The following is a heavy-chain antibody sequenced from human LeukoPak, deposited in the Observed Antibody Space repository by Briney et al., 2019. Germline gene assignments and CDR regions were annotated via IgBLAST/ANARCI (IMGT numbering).Heavy chain of an antibody. CDR3: ARDHGGKMTTVTTLDY. Sequence: GGSLRLSCVASGFNFGDYYMNWIRQSPGKGLEWISYMSSRSGTIYYGGSVKGRFTISRDNAKNSLYLQMNSLRPDDTAVYYCARDHGGKMTTVTTLDYWGQGTLVTVSS. J-gene: IGHJ4*02. CDR2: MSSRSGTI. CDR1: GFNFGDYY. D-gene: IGHD4-17*01. V-gene: IGHV3-11*01.